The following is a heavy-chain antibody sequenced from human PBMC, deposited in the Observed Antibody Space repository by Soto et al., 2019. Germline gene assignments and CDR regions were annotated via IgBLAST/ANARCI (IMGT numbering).Heavy chain of an antibody. CDR3: ATAGPVTTSSSPPIDY. CDR2: ISYDGSNK. V-gene: IGHV3-30*03. CDR1: GFTFSSYG. Sequence: PGGSLRLSCAASGFTFSSYGMHWVRQAPGKGLEWVAVISYDGSNKYYADSVKGRFTISRDNSKNTLYLQMNSLRAEDTAVYYCATAGPVTTSSSPPIDYWGQGTLVTVSS. J-gene: IGHJ4*02. D-gene: IGHD4-17*01.